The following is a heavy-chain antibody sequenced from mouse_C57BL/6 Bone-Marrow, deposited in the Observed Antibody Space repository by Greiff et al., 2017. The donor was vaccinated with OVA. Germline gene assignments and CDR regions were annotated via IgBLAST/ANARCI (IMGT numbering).Heavy chain of an antibody. CDR1: GYTFTSYW. J-gene: IGHJ4*01. V-gene: IGHV1-55*01. CDR3: ARSGYYGSEGAMDY. Sequence: VQLKQPGAELVKPGASVKMSCKASGYTFTSYWITWVKQRPGQGLEWIGDIYPGSGSTNYNEKFKSKATLTVDTSSSTAYMQLSSLTSEDSAVYYCARSGYYGSEGAMDYWGQGTSVTVSS. CDR2: IYPGSGST. D-gene: IGHD1-1*01.